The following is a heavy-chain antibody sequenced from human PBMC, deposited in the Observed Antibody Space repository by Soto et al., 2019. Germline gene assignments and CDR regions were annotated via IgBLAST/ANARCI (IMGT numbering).Heavy chain of an antibody. J-gene: IGHJ4*02. CDR3: ARSARYSYGYCTL. Sequence: GGSLRLSCAASGFTFSSYWMSWVRQAPGKGLEWVANIKQDGSEKYYVDSVKGRFTISRDKAKNSLYLQMNRLRAEDTAVYYCARSARYSYGYCTLWGQGTLVTVSS. D-gene: IGHD5-18*01. V-gene: IGHV3-7*05. CDR1: GFTFSSYW. CDR2: IKQDGSEK.